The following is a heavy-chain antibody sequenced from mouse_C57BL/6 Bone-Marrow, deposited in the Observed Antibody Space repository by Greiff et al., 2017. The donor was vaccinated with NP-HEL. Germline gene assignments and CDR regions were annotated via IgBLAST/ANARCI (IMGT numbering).Heavy chain of an antibody. D-gene: IGHD2-4*01. Sequence: QVQLKQPGAELVKPGASVKLSCKASGYTFTSYWMHWVTPRPGQGLAWIGMIHPNSGRTNYNAKFKSKATLTVDKSSSQAYMQLSSLTSDDSAVYYRARPRLRRAMDYWGQGTSVTVSS. CDR1: GYTFTSYW. J-gene: IGHJ4*01. CDR2: IHPNSGRT. V-gene: IGHV1-64*01. CDR3: ARPRLRRAMDY.